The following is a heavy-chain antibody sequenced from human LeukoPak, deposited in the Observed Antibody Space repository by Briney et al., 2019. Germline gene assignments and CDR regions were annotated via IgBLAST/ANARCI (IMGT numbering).Heavy chain of an antibody. CDR1: GGSLSGYY. CDR2: INGSGNS. CDR3: ASLDYDFWSGYSGRFDP. D-gene: IGHD3-3*01. Sequence: SETLSLTCAIHGGSLSGYYWSWIRQSPGKGLEWIGEINGSGNSNYNPSLKSRVTISIDTSKNQFSLKLSSVTAADTAVYYCASLDYDFWSGYSGRFDPWGQGTLVTVSS. V-gene: IGHV4-34*01. J-gene: IGHJ5*02.